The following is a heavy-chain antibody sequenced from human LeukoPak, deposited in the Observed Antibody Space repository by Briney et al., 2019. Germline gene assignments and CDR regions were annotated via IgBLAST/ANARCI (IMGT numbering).Heavy chain of an antibody. CDR3: ARGEEEGVRGLFDY. D-gene: IGHD3-10*01. V-gene: IGHV4-59*12. J-gene: IGHJ4*02. Sequence: SETLSLTCTVSGDSISSYYWSWIRQPPGKGLEWIGYIYYSGSTNYNPSLKSRVTISVDTSKNQFSLKLSSVTAADTAVYYCARGEEEGVRGLFDYWGQGTLVTVSS. CDR2: IYYSGST. CDR1: GDSISSYY.